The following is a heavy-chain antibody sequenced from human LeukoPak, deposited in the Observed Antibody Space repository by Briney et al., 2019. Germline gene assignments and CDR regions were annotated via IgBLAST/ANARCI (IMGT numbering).Heavy chain of an antibody. D-gene: IGHD3-22*01. J-gene: IGHJ4*02. CDR3: ARGGPDSSGYYDYYFDY. Sequence: SETLSLTCTVSGGSISSGSYYWSWIRQPAGKGLEWIGRIYTSGSTNYNPSLKSRVTISVDTSKNQFSLKLSSVTAADTAVYYCARGGPDSSGYYDYYFDYWGQGTLVTVSS. V-gene: IGHV4-61*02. CDR1: GGSISSGSYY. CDR2: IYTSGST.